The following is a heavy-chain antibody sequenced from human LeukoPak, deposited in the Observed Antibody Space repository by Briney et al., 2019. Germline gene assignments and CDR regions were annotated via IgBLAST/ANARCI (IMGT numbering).Heavy chain of an antibody. J-gene: IGHJ5*02. V-gene: IGHV4-59*01. CDR1: GDSISNYY. CDR2: IYYSGST. CDR3: ARGSNWLDP. Sequence: SETPSLTCSVPGDSISNYYWSWIRQPPGKGLEWIGYIYYSGSTNYNPTLKSRVTISKDTSKKQMSLKLNSVTAADTAVYYCARGSNWLDPWGQGTLVTVSS. D-gene: IGHD6-6*01.